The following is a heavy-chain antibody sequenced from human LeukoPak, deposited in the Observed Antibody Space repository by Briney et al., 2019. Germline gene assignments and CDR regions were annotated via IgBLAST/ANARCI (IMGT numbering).Heavy chain of an antibody. Sequence: GASVKVSCKASVYTFTIYGVSWVRQAPGQGLEWMGWISAYNGNTNYAQKLQGRVTMTTDTSTSTAYMELRSLRSDDTAVYYCAGGRAPAAFDYWGQGTLVTVSS. V-gene: IGHV1-18*01. CDR1: VYTFTIYG. J-gene: IGHJ4*02. CDR3: AGGRAPAAFDY. CDR2: ISAYNGNT. D-gene: IGHD2-2*01.